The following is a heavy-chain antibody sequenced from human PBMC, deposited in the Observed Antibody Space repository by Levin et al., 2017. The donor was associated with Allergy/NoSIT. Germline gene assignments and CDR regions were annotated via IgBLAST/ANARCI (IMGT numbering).Heavy chain of an antibody. D-gene: IGHD5/OR15-5a*01. Sequence: GGSLRLSCTASGFTFGDYAMSWVRQAPGKGLEWVGFIRSKAYGGTTEYAASVKGRFTISRDDSKSIAYLQMNSLKTEDTAVYYCTTSKNSTIRAFDYWGQGTLVTVSS. CDR3: TTSKNSTIRAFDY. V-gene: IGHV3-49*04. J-gene: IGHJ4*02. CDR2: IRSKAYGGTT. CDR1: GFTFGDYA.